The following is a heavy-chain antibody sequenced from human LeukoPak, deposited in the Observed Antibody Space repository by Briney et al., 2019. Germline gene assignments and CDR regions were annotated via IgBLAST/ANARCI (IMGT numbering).Heavy chain of an antibody. CDR3: ARARQFVRYFLREAGEFDY. V-gene: IGHV4-30-4*08. D-gene: IGHD3-9*01. CDR1: GGSISSGGYS. Sequence: SQTLSLTCTVSGGSISSGGYSWSWIRQHPGKGLEWIGYIYYSGSTYYNPSLKSRVTILVDTSKNQFSLKLSSVTAADTAVYYCARARQFVRYFLREAGEFDYWGQGTLVTVSS. J-gene: IGHJ4*02. CDR2: IYYSGST.